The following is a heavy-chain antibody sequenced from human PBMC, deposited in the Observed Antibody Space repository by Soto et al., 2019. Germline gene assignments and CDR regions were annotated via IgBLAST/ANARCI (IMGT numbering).Heavy chain of an antibody. D-gene: IGHD2-2*01. V-gene: IGHV1-69*13. J-gene: IGHJ5*02. Sequence: GASVKVSCQASGGTFRSYAISWVGQAPGQRLEWMGGIIPIFGTANYAQKFQGRVTITADESTSTAYMELSSLRSEDTAVYYCARNAGYCISTSCLRGRYWFDPWGQGTLVTVSS. CDR2: IIPIFGTA. CDR1: GGTFRSYA. CDR3: ARNAGYCISTSCLRGRYWFDP.